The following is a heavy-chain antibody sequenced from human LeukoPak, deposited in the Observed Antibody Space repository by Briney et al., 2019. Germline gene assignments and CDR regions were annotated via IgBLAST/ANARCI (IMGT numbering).Heavy chain of an antibody. D-gene: IGHD6-6*01. Sequence: PGGSLRLSCAASGFTFSSYSMNWVRQAPGKGLEWVSYISSSSSTIYYADSVKGRFTISRDNAKNSLYLQMNSLRAEDTAVYYCARIFIAARNWDYFDYWGQGTLVTVSS. J-gene: IGHJ4*02. CDR2: ISSSSSTI. CDR1: GFTFSSYS. V-gene: IGHV3-48*01. CDR3: ARIFIAARNWDYFDY.